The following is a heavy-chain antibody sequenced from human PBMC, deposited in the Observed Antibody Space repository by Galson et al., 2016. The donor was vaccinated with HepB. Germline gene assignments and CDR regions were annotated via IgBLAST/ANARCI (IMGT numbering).Heavy chain of an antibody. Sequence: ETLSLTCAVSGDSVISNNWWSWVRQPPGQGLEWIGEIHHSESSNYNPSLKSRLTMSVDKSKNQFSLRLTSVTVADAAVYYCARLSATYYVDNWGQGTLVTVSS. CDR2: IHHSESS. CDR3: ARLSATYYVDN. J-gene: IGHJ4*02. V-gene: IGHV4-4*02. CDR1: GDSVISNNW.